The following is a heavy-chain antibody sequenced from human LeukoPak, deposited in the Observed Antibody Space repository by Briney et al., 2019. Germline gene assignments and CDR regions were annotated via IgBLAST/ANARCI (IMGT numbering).Heavy chain of an antibody. V-gene: IGHV1-2*06. CDR2: INPNSGDT. Sequence: ASVKVSCKASGYTFTSYYMHWVRQAPGQGLEWMGRINPNSGDTNNAQKFQGRVTMTRDTSISTAYVELSRLRSDDTAVYYCARDYCSSTSCLFDYWGQGTLVTVSS. D-gene: IGHD2-2*01. J-gene: IGHJ4*02. CDR3: ARDYCSSTSCLFDY. CDR1: GYTFTSYY.